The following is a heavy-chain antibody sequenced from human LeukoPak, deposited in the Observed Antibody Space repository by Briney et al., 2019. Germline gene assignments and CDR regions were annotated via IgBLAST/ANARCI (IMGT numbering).Heavy chain of an antibody. J-gene: IGHJ4*02. CDR2: IYTSGST. CDR3: ARDRVMITFGGVIAPEGTFDY. D-gene: IGHD3-16*02. CDR1: GGSISSGSYY. Sequence: SETLSLTCTVSGGSISSGSYYWSWIRQPAGKGLEWIGRIYTSGSTNYNPSLKSRVTISVDTSKNQFSLKLSSVTAADTAVYYWARDRVMITFGGVIAPEGTFDYWGQGTLVTVSS. V-gene: IGHV4-61*02.